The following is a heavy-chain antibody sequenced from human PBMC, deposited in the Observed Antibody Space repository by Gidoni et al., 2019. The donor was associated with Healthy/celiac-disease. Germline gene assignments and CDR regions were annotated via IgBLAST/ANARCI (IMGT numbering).Heavy chain of an antibody. CDR2: ISGSGGST. V-gene: IGHV3-23*01. CDR3: AKDSGYDSSGYLGY. J-gene: IGHJ4*02. Sequence: EVQLLGSGGGLVQPGGSLRLSCAASGFPFSSYAMSWVRQAPGKGLEWVSAISGSGGSTYYADSVKGRFPISRDNSKNTLYLQMNSLRAEDTAVYYCAKDSGYDSSGYLGYWGQGTLVTVPS. D-gene: IGHD3-22*01. CDR1: GFPFSSYA.